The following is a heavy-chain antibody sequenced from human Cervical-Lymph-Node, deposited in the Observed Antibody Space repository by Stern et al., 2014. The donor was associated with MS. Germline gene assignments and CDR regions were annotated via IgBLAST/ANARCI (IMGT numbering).Heavy chain of an antibody. CDR1: GFSLSNSG. J-gene: IGHJ6*02. V-gene: IGHV3-30*03. CDR3: MGVGDAMHV. Sequence: VQLEESGGGVVQPGRSLTLSCAASGFSLSNSGMHWVRQAPGKGLEWVAVMSFVGGNKKYGDSVKGRFSISRDMANNTLFLQMNSLRPEDTAVYYCMGVGDAMHVGGQGTTVIVSS. CDR2: MSFVGGNK.